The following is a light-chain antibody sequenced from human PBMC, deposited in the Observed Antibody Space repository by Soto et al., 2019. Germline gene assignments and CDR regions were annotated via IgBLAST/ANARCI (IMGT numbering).Light chain of an antibody. V-gene: IGLV2-8*01. CDR3: NSYAGSNNLGV. J-gene: IGLJ3*02. CDR2: EVS. Sequence: QSVLTQPPSASGSPGQSVAISCTGTSSDVGGYNYVSWYQHHPGKAPKLIIYEVSKRPSGVPDRFSGSKSGNTASLTVSGLQAEDEADYYCNSYAGSNNLGVFGGGTKVTVL. CDR1: SSDVGGYNY.